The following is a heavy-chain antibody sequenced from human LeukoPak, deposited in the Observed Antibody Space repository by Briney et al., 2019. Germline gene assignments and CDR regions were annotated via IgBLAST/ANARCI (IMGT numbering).Heavy chain of an antibody. V-gene: IGHV1-69*05. J-gene: IGHJ5*02. CDR2: IIPIFGTA. D-gene: IGHD4-17*01. CDR3: CDRGLGNWFDP. CDR1: GGTFSSYA. Sequence: SVKVSCKASGGTFSSYAISWVRQGPGQGLEWMGGIIPIFGTANYAQKFQGRVTITTDESTSTAYMELSSLRSEDTAVYYCCDRGLGNWFDPWGQGTLVTVSS.